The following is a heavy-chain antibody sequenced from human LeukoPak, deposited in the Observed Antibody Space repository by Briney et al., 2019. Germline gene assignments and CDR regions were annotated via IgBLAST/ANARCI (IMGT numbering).Heavy chain of an antibody. V-gene: IGHV1-2*05. CDR1: GYTFTGYY. CDR3: ARWGRYGAYDY. J-gene: IGHJ4*02. D-gene: IGHD4-17*01. Sequence: ASVKVSCKASGYTFTGYYMHWVRQAPGQGLEWMGRINPNSGGTNYAQKFQGRVTMPRDTSISTAYMELSRVRSDDTDVCYCARWGRYGAYDYWGQGTLVTVSS. CDR2: INPNSGGT.